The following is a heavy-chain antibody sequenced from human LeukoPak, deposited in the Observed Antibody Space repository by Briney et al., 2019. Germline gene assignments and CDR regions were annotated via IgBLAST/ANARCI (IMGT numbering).Heavy chain of an antibody. J-gene: IGHJ4*02. CDR1: GYTFTSYY. Sequence: ASVKVSCKASGYTFTSYYMHWVRQAPGQGLEWMGIINPSGGSTSYAQKFQGRVTMTRDMSTSTVYMELSSLRSEDTAVYYCARDYYDSSGTIYFDYWGQGTPVTVSS. CDR2: INPSGGST. V-gene: IGHV1-46*01. CDR3: ARDYYDSSGTIYFDY. D-gene: IGHD3-22*01.